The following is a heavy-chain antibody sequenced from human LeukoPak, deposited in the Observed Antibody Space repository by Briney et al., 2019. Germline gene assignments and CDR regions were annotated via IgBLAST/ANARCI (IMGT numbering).Heavy chain of an antibody. CDR1: GGSISSYY. Sequence: SETPSLTCTVSGGSISSYYWSWIRQPPGKGLEWIGYIYYSGSTNYSPSLKSRVTISVDTSKNQFSLKLSSVTAADTAVYYCARVGGYSGYAVIWGQGTLVTVSS. CDR3: ARVGGYSGYAVI. J-gene: IGHJ4*02. V-gene: IGHV4-59*01. D-gene: IGHD5-12*01. CDR2: IYYSGST.